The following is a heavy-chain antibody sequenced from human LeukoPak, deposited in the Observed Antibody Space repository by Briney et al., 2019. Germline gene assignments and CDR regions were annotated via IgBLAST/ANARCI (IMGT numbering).Heavy chain of an antibody. Sequence: ASVKVSCKASGYTFTDYYMHWVRQAPGQGLEWMGWLNPNSGGTKYAEKFQGRVTMTRDTSISTAYMELSSLSSDDTAAYYCARGRVSVGDASGWSGWGQGTLVTVSS. J-gene: IGHJ4*02. CDR3: ARGRVSVGDASGWSG. CDR2: LNPNSGGT. D-gene: IGHD6-19*01. V-gene: IGHV1-2*02. CDR1: GYTFTDYY.